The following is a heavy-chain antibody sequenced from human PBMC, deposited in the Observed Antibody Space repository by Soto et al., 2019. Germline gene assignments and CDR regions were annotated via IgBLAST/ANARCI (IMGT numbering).Heavy chain of an antibody. J-gene: IGHJ6*02. CDR1: GFTFSNAW. V-gene: IGHV3-15*07. CDR3: TTSDSSSWYQVFYGMDV. CDR2: IKSKTDGGTT. Sequence: GGSLRLSCAASGFTFSNAWMNWVRQAPGKGLEWVGRIKSKTDGGTTDYAAPVKGRFTISRDDSKNTLYLQMNSLKTEDTAMYYCTTSDSSSWYQVFYGMDVWGQGTTVTVSS. D-gene: IGHD6-13*01.